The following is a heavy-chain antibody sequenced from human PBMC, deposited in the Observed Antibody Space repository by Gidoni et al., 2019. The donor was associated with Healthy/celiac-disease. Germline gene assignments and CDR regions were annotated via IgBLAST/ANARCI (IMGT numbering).Heavy chain of an antibody. CDR3: ARKEKTLRYLDWLLEYYYGMDV. Sequence: QVQLVQSGAAVKKPGASVKVSCKASGYTFTSYDTHWLLQATGQGLEWMGWMNPNSGNTGYAQKFQGRVTMTRNTSISTAYMELSSLRSEDTAVYYCARKEKTLRYLDWLLEYYYGMDVWGQGTTVTVSS. D-gene: IGHD3-9*01. V-gene: IGHV1-8*01. J-gene: IGHJ6*02. CDR1: GYTFTSYD. CDR2: MNPNSGNT.